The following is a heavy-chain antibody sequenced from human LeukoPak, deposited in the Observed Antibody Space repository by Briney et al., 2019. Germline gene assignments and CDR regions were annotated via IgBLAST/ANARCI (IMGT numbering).Heavy chain of an antibody. CDR1: GFTFSSYG. CDR2: IRYDGSNK. V-gene: IGHV3-30*02. J-gene: IGHJ6*03. Sequence: GGSLRLSCAASGFTFSSYGMHWVRQAPGKGLEWVAFIRYDGSNKYYADSVKGRFTISRDNSKNTLYLQMNSLRAEDTAVYYCAKGGGSRHYVDVWGKGTTVTVSS. D-gene: IGHD6-13*01. CDR3: AKGGGSRHYVDV.